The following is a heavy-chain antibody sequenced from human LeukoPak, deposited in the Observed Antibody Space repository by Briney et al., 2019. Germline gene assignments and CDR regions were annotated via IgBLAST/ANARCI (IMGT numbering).Heavy chain of an antibody. CDR2: IYYSGSN. J-gene: IGHJ2*01. D-gene: IGHD3-22*01. Sequence: SETLSLTCTVSGGSISSYYWSWIRQPPGKGLEWIGYIYYSGSNNYNHSLKSRVTISVDTSKNQFSLKLSSVTAADTAVYYCARDKTLYYYDSTGVWYFDLWGRGTLVTVSS. CDR1: GGSISSYY. CDR3: ARDKTLYYYDSTGVWYFDL. V-gene: IGHV4-59*01.